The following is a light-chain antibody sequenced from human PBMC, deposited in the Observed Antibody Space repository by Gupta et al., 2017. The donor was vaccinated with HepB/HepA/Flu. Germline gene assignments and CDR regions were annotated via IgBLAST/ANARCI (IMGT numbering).Light chain of an antibody. J-gene: IGLJ2*01. CDR1: SSNIGSNT. V-gene: IGLV1-44*01. CDR2: NNN. Sequence: QSVLTQPPSASGTPGQRVTISCSGSSSNIGSNTVSWYQQLPGTAPKLLIYNNNQRPSGGPDRFSGSKSGTSASLAISGLQSEDEADYYCAAWDDSLNGPVFGGGTKLTVL. CDR3: AAWDDSLNGPV.